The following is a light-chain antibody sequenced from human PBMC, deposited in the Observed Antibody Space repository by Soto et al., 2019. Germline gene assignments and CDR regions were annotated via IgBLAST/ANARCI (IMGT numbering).Light chain of an antibody. CDR1: QSVSTNF. CDR2: GAS. CDR3: QQYGRTSWT. J-gene: IGKJ1*01. V-gene: IGKV3-20*01. Sequence: IVLTQSPGTPSLSPGERATLSCRASQSVSTNFFAWYQQKPGQAPRLLIYGASTRATGIPDRFSGSGSGTDFTRTISRLEPEDFAVYYCQQYGRTSWTFGQGTKVEIK.